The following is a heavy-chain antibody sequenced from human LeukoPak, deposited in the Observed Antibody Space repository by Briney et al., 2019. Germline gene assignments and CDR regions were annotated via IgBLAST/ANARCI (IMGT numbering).Heavy chain of an antibody. CDR1: GGSISSSSYY. Sequence: SETLSLTCTVSGGSISSSSYYWGWIRQPPGKGLEWIGSIYYSGSTYYNPSLKGRVTISVDASKNQFSLKLSSVTAADTAVYYCVRYFDWLLYGFDYWGQGTLVTVSS. CDR3: VRYFDWLLYGFDY. CDR2: IYYSGST. J-gene: IGHJ4*02. D-gene: IGHD3-9*01. V-gene: IGHV4-39*01.